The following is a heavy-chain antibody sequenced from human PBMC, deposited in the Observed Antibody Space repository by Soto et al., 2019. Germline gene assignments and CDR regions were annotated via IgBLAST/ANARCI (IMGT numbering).Heavy chain of an antibody. V-gene: IGHV3-33*01. Sequence: GGSLRLSCVASGFHFSKDNMHWVRQFQGKGLEWVAIIWFDGSKQYYASPVQGRFTISRDNSRNTHYLQMNALRAEDTAVYHCARDLYSTYPSDAFNFWGQGTSVTVSS. CDR3: ARDLYSTYPSDAFNF. CDR2: IWFDGSKQ. D-gene: IGHD2-21*01. CDR1: GFHFSKDN. J-gene: IGHJ3*01.